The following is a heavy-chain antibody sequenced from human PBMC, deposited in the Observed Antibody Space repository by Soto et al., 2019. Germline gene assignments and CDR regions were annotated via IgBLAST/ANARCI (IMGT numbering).Heavy chain of an antibody. J-gene: IGHJ4*02. Sequence: QVQLVESGGGVVQPGRSLRLSCAASGFTFSSYGMHWVRQAPGKGLEWVAVIWYDGSNKYYADSVKGRFTISRDNSKNTLYLQMNSLRAEDTAVYYCARDSFAGEQFLEWLSDFDYWGQGTLVTVSS. V-gene: IGHV3-33*01. CDR3: ARDSFAGEQFLEWLSDFDY. CDR1: GFTFSSYG. CDR2: IWYDGSNK. D-gene: IGHD3-3*01.